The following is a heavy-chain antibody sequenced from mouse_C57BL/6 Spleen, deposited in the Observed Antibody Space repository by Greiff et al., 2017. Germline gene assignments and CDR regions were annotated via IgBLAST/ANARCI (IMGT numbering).Heavy chain of an antibody. D-gene: IGHD1-1*01. CDR1: GYAFSSSW. V-gene: IGHV1-82*01. CDR2: IYPGDGDT. CDR3: ARGGTLLLRSSFDY. J-gene: IGHJ2*01. Sequence: VQLQQSGPELVKPGASVKISCKASGYAFSSSWMTWVQQTPGKGLEWIGRIYPGDGDTNYNGKFKGKGTLTADKSSSTAYMQLSSLTSEDSAVYFCARGGTLLLRSSFDYWGQGTTLTVSA.